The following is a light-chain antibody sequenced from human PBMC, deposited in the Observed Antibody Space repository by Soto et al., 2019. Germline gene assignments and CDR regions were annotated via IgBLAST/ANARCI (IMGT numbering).Light chain of an antibody. CDR3: QHFGSSPPYT. J-gene: IGKJ2*01. Sequence: EIVLTQSPGTLSLSPGERATLSCRASQNVSSSYFAWYQQKPGQAPRLLIYGASSRATGIPDRFSGSGSGTDLTLTISRLEPEDFAVYYCQHFGSSPPYTFGQGTKLEIE. V-gene: IGKV3-20*01. CDR2: GAS. CDR1: QNVSSSY.